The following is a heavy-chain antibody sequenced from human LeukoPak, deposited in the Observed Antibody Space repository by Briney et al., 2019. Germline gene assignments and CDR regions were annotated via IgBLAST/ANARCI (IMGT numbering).Heavy chain of an antibody. Sequence: GGSLRLSCAASGFTVSSNYMSWVRQAPGKGLEWVSVIYSGGSTYYADSVKGRFTISRDSSKNTLYLQMNSLRAEDTAVYYCARDLRVAARDYYYYYGMDVWGQGTTVTVSS. CDR3: ARDLRVAARDYYYYYGMDV. D-gene: IGHD6-6*01. CDR1: GFTVSSNY. CDR2: IYSGGST. V-gene: IGHV3-66*01. J-gene: IGHJ6*02.